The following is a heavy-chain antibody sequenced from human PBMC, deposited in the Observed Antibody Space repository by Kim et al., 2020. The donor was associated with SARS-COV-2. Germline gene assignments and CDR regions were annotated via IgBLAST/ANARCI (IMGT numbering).Heavy chain of an antibody. V-gene: IGHV3-33*01. D-gene: IGHD6-6*01. CDR2: IWYDGSNK. CDR1: GFTFSSYG. J-gene: IGHJ3*02. Sequence: GGSLRLSCAASGFTFSSYGMHWVRQAPGKGLEWVAVIWYDGSNKYYADSVKGRFTISRDNSKNTLYLQMNSLRAEDTAVYYCARDVIAARCIDIWGQGTMVTVSS. CDR3: ARDVIAARCIDI.